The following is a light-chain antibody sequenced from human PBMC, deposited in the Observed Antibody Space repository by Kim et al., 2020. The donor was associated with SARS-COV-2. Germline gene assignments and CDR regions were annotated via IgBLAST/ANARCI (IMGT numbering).Light chain of an antibody. V-gene: IGLV3-19*01. CDR2: SKN. CDR3: NSRDSSGNQVV. Sequence: SSELTQDPAVSVALGQTVRITCQGDSLRSYYAGWYQQKPGQAPVLVMYSKNYRPSGIPDRFSGSSSGNTASLTITGAQAEDEADYYCNSRDSSGNQVVFGGGTQLTVL. CDR1: SLRSYY. J-gene: IGLJ2*01.